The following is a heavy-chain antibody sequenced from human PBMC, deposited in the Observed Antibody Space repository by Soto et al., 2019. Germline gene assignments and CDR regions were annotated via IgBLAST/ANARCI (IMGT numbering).Heavy chain of an antibody. J-gene: IGHJ4*02. CDR2: IYYTGNS. V-gene: IGHV4-31*03. CDR3: AREQWGFDS. Sequence: QVQLQESGPELVKPSQTLSLTCSVSGGSITTNGHYWTWIRQHPGQGLEWIAYIYYTGNSYLNPSLKSRPSISVDTSKNQFSLELRSVTAADTAVYYCAREQWGFDSWGQGSLVTVSS. CDR1: GGSITTNGHY. D-gene: IGHD6-19*01.